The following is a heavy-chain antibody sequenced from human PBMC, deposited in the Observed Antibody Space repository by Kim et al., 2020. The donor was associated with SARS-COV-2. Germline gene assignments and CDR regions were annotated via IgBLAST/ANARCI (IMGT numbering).Heavy chain of an antibody. V-gene: IGHV2-5*02. CDR3: AHRARPLDRGVWPFFDC. D-gene: IGHD2-2*03. J-gene: IGHJ4*02. CDR1: GFSLSTSGVG. Sequence: SGPTLVNPTQTLMLTCTFSGFSLSTSGVGVGWFRQPPGKALEWLALIFWDDDKRYSPSLKSRLTITKDTSKSHVVLTMTNIDPVDTATYYCAHRARPLDRGVWPFFDCWGQGTLVTVSS. CDR2: IFWDDDK.